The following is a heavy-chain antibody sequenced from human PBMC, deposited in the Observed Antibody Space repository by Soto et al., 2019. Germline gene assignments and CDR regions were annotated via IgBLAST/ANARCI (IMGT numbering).Heavy chain of an antibody. D-gene: IGHD3-22*01. V-gene: IGHV3-11*01. CDR3: ARVGCSGNFCYDGLDV. J-gene: IGHJ6*02. CDR2: ISKSASTI. CDR1: VFTFSDYY. Sequence: QVQLVESGGGLVKPGGSLRLSCAASVFTFSDYYMTWIRQAPGKGLECISYISKSASTIKYAESVKGRFTISRDNAKNSLSLQMNSLRAEDTAVYYCARVGCSGNFCYDGLDVWGQGTAVTVSS.